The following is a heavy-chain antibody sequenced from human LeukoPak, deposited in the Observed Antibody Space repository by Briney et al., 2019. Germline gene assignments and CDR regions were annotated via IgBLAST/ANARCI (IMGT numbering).Heavy chain of an antibody. CDR1: GFTFSSYA. D-gene: IGHD6-13*01. Sequence: PGRSLRLSCAASGFTFSSYAMHWVRQAPGKGLEWVAVISYDGSNKYYADSVKGRFTIFRDNSKNTLYLQMNSLRDEDTAVYYCAKGSLGSWYYFDYWGQGTLVTVSS. V-gene: IGHV3-30*04. J-gene: IGHJ4*02. CDR2: ISYDGSNK. CDR3: AKGSLGSWYYFDY.